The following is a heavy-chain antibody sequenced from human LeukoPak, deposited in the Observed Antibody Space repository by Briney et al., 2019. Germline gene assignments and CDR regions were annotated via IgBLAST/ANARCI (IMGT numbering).Heavy chain of an antibody. V-gene: IGHV5-51*01. J-gene: IGHJ4*02. CDR3: ARSCRDGYRDFDY. Sequence: GESLKISCKGSGYSFTSYWIGWVRQMPGKGLEGMGIIYPDDSDTRYSPSFQGQVTISADKSISTAYLQWSSLKASDTAMYYCARSCRDGYRDFDYWGQGTLVTVSS. D-gene: IGHD5-24*01. CDR2: IYPDDSDT. CDR1: GYSFTSYW.